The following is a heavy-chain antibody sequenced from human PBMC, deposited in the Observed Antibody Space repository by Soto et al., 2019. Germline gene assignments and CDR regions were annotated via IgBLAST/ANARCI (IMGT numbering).Heavy chain of an antibody. CDR2: INSDGSST. J-gene: IGHJ6*02. D-gene: IGHD2-15*01. Sequence: GGSLRLSCAASGFTFSSYWMHWVRQAPGKGLVWVSRINSDGSSTSYADSVKGRFTISRENAKNTLYLQMNSLRAEDTAVYYCASGDCSGGSCYPYYYYGMDVWGQGTTVTVSS. CDR3: ASGDCSGGSCYPYYYYGMDV. CDR1: GFTFSSYW. V-gene: IGHV3-74*01.